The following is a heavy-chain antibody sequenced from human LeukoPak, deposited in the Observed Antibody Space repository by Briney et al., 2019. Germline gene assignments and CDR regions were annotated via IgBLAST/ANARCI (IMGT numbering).Heavy chain of an antibody. Sequence: GGSLRLSCAASGFTASSNYMSWVRQAPGKGLEWISVIYSGGSTYYADSVKGRFTISRDNSKNTLYLQMNSLRAEDTAVYYCARDLYGGVVDYWGQGTLVTVSS. J-gene: IGHJ4*02. V-gene: IGHV3-53*01. CDR1: GFTASSNY. D-gene: IGHD4-23*01. CDR3: ARDLYGGVVDY. CDR2: IYSGGST.